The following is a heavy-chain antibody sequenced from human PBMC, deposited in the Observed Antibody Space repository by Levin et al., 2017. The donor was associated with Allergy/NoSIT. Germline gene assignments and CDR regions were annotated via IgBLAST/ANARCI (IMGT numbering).Heavy chain of an antibody. Sequence: GGSLRLSCAASGFTFSSYAMSWVRQAPGKGLEWVSAISGSGGSTYYADSVKGRFTISRDNSKNTLYLQMNSLRAEDTAVYYCAKDLAIFGVVIGLWDYWGQGTLVTVSS. CDR1: GFTFSSYA. D-gene: IGHD3-3*01. CDR2: ISGSGGST. V-gene: IGHV3-23*01. J-gene: IGHJ4*02. CDR3: AKDLAIFGVVIGLWDY.